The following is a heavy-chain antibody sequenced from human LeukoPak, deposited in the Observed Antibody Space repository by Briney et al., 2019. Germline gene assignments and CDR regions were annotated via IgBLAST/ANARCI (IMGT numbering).Heavy chain of an antibody. V-gene: IGHV3-9*01. CDR1: GFTFDDYA. D-gene: IGHD3-10*01. Sequence: GGSLRLSCAASGFTFDDYAMYWVRQAPGKSLEWVSGISWNSDSIGYADSVKGRFTISRDNAKNSLYLQMNSLRAEDTALYYCAKGVRITMVRGAFDIWGQGTMVTVSS. CDR3: AKGVRITMVRGAFDI. CDR2: ISWNSDSI. J-gene: IGHJ3*02.